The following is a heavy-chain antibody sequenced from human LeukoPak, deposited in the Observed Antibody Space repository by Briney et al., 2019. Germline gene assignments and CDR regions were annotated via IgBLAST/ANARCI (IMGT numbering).Heavy chain of an antibody. CDR1: GYTFTGYY. CDR3: AREHPHYYSYGRDV. CDR2: INPNSGGT. V-gene: IGHV1-2*02. Sequence: ASVKVSCKASGYTFTGYYMHWVRQAPGQGLEWMGWINPNSGGTNYAQKFQGRVTMTRDTSISTAYMELSRLRSDDTAVYYCAREHPHYYSYGRDVGGKGTTVTVSS. J-gene: IGHJ6*04.